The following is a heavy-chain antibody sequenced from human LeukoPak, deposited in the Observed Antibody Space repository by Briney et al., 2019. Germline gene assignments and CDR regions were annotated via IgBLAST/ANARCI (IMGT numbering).Heavy chain of an antibody. V-gene: IGHV3-53*01. CDR3: ARELGEALHYFDY. J-gene: IGHJ4*02. D-gene: IGHD2-21*01. CDR2: LCSYGTT. Sequence: GGSLRLSCAPSGLSVSSNFMSWVRQVPGKGLEWVATLCSYGTTYYADSVKGRFTISRDNSKNTLYLQMSSLRAEDTALYYCARELGEALHYFDYWGRGSLVTVSS. CDR1: GLSVSSNF.